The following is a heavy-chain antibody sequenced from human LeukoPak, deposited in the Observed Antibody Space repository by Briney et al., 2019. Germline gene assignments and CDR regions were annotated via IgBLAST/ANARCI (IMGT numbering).Heavy chain of an antibody. CDR3: ARNTAPGYGLDV. CDR2: IHPNSGAT. V-gene: IGHV1-2*02. D-gene: IGHD5-18*01. J-gene: IGHJ6*02. CDR1: GYTFTGYY. Sequence: ASVKVSCKASGYTFTGYYIHWVRQAPGQGFEWMGWIHPNSGATGYAQNFQGRVTMTRDTSISTAYMDLSRLRSDDTAVCYCARNTAPGYGLDVWGQGTPVTVS.